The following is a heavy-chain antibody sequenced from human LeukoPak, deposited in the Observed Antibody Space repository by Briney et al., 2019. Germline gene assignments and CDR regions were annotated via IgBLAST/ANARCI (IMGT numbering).Heavy chain of an antibody. CDR3: ARVRPQDPFDI. CDR2: IYPGDSDT. J-gene: IGHJ3*02. V-gene: IGHV5-51*01. CDR1: GYSFTSYW. Sequence: GESLKISCKGSGYSFTSYWLGWVRQMPGKGLQWMGIIYPGDSDTRYGPSFQGQVTISADKSISTAYLQWSSLKASDPAMYYCARVRPQDPFDIWGQGPMVPVSS.